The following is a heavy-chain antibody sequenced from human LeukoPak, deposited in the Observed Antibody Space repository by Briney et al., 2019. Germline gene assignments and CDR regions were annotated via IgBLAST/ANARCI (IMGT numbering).Heavy chain of an antibody. Sequence: PSETLSLTCVVSGGSISSGGYSWSWIRQPPGRGLEWIGYIFHSGSTYYNPSLKSRVTISVDRSKNQFSLKVTSVTAADTAVYYCARVSGGGQYYSDYWGQGTPVTVSS. J-gene: IGHJ4*02. V-gene: IGHV4-30-2*01. CDR1: GGSISSGGYS. CDR2: IFHSGST. D-gene: IGHD2-8*02. CDR3: ARVSGGGQYYSDY.